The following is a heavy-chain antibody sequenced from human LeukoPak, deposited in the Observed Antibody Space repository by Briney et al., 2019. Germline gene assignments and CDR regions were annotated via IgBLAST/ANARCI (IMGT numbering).Heavy chain of an antibody. D-gene: IGHD1-26*01. CDR3: ARGDSSVGLNY. Sequence: NSSETLSLTCTVSGGSMSGYYWSWIRQPAGKGLEWIGEINHSGSTNYNPSLKSRVTISVDTSKNQFSLKLSSVTAADTAVYYCARGDSSVGLNYWGQGTLVTVSS. V-gene: IGHV4-34*01. CDR1: GGSMSGYY. CDR2: INHSGST. J-gene: IGHJ4*02.